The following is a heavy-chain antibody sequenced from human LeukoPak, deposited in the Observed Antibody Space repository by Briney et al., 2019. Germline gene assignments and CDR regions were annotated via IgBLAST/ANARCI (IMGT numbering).Heavy chain of an antibody. CDR3: ARGPTYQPIDF. CDR2: IHYSETT. V-gene: IGHV4-39*02. D-gene: IGHD2-2*01. Sequence: SETLSLTCTVSGGSISSSNYYWGWIRQPPGKGLEWIASIHYSETTYYNPSLKSRVTISVDTSKNHFSLKLSSVTAADTAVYYCARGPTYQPIDFWGQGTLVTVSS. CDR1: GGSISSSNYY. J-gene: IGHJ4*02.